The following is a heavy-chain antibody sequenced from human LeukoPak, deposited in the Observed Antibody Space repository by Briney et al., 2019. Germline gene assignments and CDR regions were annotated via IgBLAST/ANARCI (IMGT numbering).Heavy chain of an antibody. Sequence: GGSLRLSCAASGFTFSGSALHWVRQASGKGLEWVGRIRSTANGYATAYAASVKGRFTISRDDSKNTLYLQMNSLRAEDTAVYYCAKDFDGVRGVGFDYWGQGTLVTVSS. CDR2: IRSTANGYAT. J-gene: IGHJ4*02. CDR3: AKDFDGVRGVGFDY. D-gene: IGHD3-10*01. V-gene: IGHV3-73*01. CDR1: GFTFSGSA.